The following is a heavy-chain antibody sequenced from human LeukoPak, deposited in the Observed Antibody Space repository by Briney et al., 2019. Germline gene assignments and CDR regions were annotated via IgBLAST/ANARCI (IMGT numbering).Heavy chain of an antibody. Sequence: GSLRLSCAASGFIFSSYGMSWIRQPPGKGLEWIGSFYYSGSTYYNPSLKSRVTISVDTSKNQFSLKLSSVTAADTAVYYCARVPTVTFFDYWGQGTLVTVSS. CDR1: GFIFSSYG. V-gene: IGHV4-39*07. J-gene: IGHJ4*02. CDR2: FYYSGST. CDR3: ARVPTVTFFDY. D-gene: IGHD4-17*01.